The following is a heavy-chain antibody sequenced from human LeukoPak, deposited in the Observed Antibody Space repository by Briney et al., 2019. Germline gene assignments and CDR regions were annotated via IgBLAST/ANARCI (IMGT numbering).Heavy chain of an antibody. CDR2: INHSGYT. Sequence: SETLSLTCAASGVSFNDYYWSWVRQTPGKGLEWIGEINHSGYTNDSPSLKSRVTLSIDTSRKQFSLNLRSVTVADSGIYYCTRITTGHDYWGQGTLVTVFS. CDR3: TRITTGHDY. J-gene: IGHJ4*02. D-gene: IGHD3-22*01. V-gene: IGHV4-34*01. CDR1: GVSFNDYY.